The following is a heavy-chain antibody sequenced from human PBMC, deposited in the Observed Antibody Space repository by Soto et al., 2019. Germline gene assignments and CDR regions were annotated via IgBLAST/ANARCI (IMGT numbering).Heavy chain of an antibody. CDR3: AREPLDGDSPPYYYGMDV. CDR2: IYYSGST. CDR1: GGSVSSGSYY. D-gene: IGHD4-17*01. V-gene: IGHV4-61*01. Sequence: QVQLQESGPGLVKPSETLSLTCTVSGGSVSSGSYYWSWIRQPPGKGLEWIGYIYYSGSTNYNPSLKRRVTISVDTAKNQFSLKLSSVTAADTAVYYCAREPLDGDSPPYYYGMDVWGQGTTVTVSS. J-gene: IGHJ6*02.